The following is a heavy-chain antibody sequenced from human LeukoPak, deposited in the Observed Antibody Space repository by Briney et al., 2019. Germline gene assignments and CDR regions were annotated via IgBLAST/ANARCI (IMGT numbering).Heavy chain of an antibody. Sequence: GGSLRLSCAASGFTFSSYARSWVRQAPGKGLEWVSAISGSGGSTYYADSVKGRFTISRDNSKNTLYLQMNSLRAEDTAVYYCARGKQQLVPRTFDYWGRGTLVTVSS. V-gene: IGHV3-23*01. CDR1: GFTFSSYA. CDR3: ARGKQQLVPRTFDY. CDR2: ISGSGGST. J-gene: IGHJ4*02. D-gene: IGHD6-13*01.